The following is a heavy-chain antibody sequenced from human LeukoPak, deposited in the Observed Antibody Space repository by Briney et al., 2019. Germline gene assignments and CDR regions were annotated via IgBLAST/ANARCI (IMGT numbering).Heavy chain of an antibody. CDR2: IYSGGST. CDR1: GFTFSSYS. Sequence: GGSLRLSCAASGFTFSSYSMNWVRQAPGKGLEWVSVIYSGGSTYYADSVKGRFTISRDNSKNTLYLQMHSLRAEDTAVYYCARDPYYFDYWGQGTLVTVSS. V-gene: IGHV3-66*01. J-gene: IGHJ4*02. CDR3: ARDPYYFDY.